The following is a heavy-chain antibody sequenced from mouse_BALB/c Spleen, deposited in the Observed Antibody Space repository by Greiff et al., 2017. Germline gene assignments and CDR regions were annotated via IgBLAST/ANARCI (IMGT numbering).Heavy chain of an antibody. CDR1: GFTFSSYG. CDR2: INSNGGST. Sequence: DVMLVESGGGLVQPGGSLKLSCAASGFTFSSYGMSWVRQTPDKRLELVATINSNGGSTYYPDSVKGRFTISRDYAKNTLYLQMSSLKSEDTAMYYCARALYDYDGPNYFDYWGQGTTLTVSS. CDR3: ARALYDYDGPNYFDY. J-gene: IGHJ2*01. D-gene: IGHD2-4*01. V-gene: IGHV5-6-3*01.